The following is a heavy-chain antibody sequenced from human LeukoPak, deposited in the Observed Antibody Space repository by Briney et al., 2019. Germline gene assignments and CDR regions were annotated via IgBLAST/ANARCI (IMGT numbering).Heavy chain of an antibody. V-gene: IGHV1-2*02. J-gene: IGHJ5*02. Sequence: GASVKVSCKASGYTFTGYYMHWMRQAPGQGLEWMGWINPNSGGTNYAQKFQGRVTMTRDTSISTAYMELSRLRSDDTAVYYCARDNGSGGWYLDWFDPWGQGTLVTVSS. D-gene: IGHD6-19*01. CDR2: INPNSGGT. CDR3: ARDNGSGGWYLDWFDP. CDR1: GYTFTGYY.